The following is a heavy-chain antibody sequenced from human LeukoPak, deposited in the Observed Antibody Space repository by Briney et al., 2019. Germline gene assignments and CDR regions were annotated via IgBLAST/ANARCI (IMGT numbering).Heavy chain of an antibody. V-gene: IGHV1-2*02. J-gene: IGHJ4*02. CDR3: ARVVVRDANNYKDY. Sequence: ASVKVSCKASGYTFAGYYMHWVRQAPGQGLEWMGWIHPNSGGTNYAQKFQGRVTMTRDTSISTAYLDLSRLRSDDTAVYYCARVVVRDANNYKDYWGQGTLVTVSS. CDR2: IHPNSGGT. CDR1: GYTFAGYY. D-gene: IGHD5-24*01.